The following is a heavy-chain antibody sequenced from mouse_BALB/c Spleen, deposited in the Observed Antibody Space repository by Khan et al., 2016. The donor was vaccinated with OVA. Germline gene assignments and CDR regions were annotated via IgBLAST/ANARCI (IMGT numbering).Heavy chain of an antibody. CDR3: ADHLTGSFAY. CDR2: ISSGGDYT. D-gene: IGHD4-1*01. J-gene: IGHJ3*01. Sequence: EVELVESGGDLVKPGGSLKLSCAASGFTFSSYSMSWVRQTPDKRLEWVASISSGGDYTYYPARVTGRFTISRDNAKNTLYLQRSDLKSEDTAMYYCADHLTGSFAYWGQGTLVTVSA. CDR1: GFTFSSYS. V-gene: IGHV5-6*01.